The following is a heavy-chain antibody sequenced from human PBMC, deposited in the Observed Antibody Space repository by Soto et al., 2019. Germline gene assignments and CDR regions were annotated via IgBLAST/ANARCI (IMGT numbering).Heavy chain of an antibody. V-gene: IGHV1-8*01. CDR1: GYTFTSYG. CDR2: MNPNSGNT. CDR3: ARGRDIVATILVY. Sequence: ASVKVSCKASGYTFTSYGINWVRQATGQGLEWMGWMNPNSGNTGYAQKFQGRVTMTRNTSISTAYMELSSLRSEDTAVYYCARGRDIVATILVYWGQGTLVTVSS. J-gene: IGHJ4*02. D-gene: IGHD5-12*01.